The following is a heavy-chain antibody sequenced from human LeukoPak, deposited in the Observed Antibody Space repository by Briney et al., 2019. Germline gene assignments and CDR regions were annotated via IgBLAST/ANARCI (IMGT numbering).Heavy chain of an antibody. Sequence: SGTLSLTCSVSGGSINGYYWKWIRQPPGKGLEWIGYIAYNGNTNYSPSLKSRVTMSIDTSKNQFSLKLPSVTAADTAVYYCARAGTSGWYGEYWGRGILVTVSS. CDR1: GGSINGYY. J-gene: IGHJ4*02. CDR3: ARAGTSGWYGEY. D-gene: IGHD6-19*01. CDR2: IAYNGNT. V-gene: IGHV4-59*01.